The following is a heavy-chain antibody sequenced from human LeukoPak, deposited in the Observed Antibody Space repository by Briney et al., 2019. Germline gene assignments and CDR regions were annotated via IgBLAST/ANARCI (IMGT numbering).Heavy chain of an antibody. J-gene: IGHJ4*02. CDR3: ARDYDSSGYVDY. CDR1: GGSISSYY. CDR2: IYYSGST. Sequence: NTSETLSLTCTVSGGSISSYYWSWIRQPPGKGLEWIGYIYYSGSTNYNPSLKSRVTISVDTSKNQFSLKLSSVTAADTAVYYCARDYDSSGYVDYWGQGTLVTVSS. V-gene: IGHV4-59*01. D-gene: IGHD3-22*01.